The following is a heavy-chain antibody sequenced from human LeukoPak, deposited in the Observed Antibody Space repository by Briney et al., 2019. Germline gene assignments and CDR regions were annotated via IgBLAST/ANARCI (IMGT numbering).Heavy chain of an antibody. CDR3: ARDGGVTGYDLLDY. V-gene: IGHV3-21*01. D-gene: IGHD5-12*01. CDR1: GFTFSNYD. Sequence: GGSLRLSCAASGFTFSNYDMHWVRQAPGKGLEWVSAISSSSSYIYYADSIKGRFIISRDNAKNSVYLQLNSLTAEDTAVYYCARDGGVTGYDLLDYWGQGTLVTVSS. J-gene: IGHJ4*02. CDR2: ISSSSSYI.